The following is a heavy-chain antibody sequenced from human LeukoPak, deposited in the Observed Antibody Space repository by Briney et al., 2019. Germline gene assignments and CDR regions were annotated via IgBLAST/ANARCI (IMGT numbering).Heavy chain of an antibody. CDR3: TGDHYYASGGYAD. D-gene: IGHD3-10*01. J-gene: IGHJ4*02. Sequence: GGSLTLSCPASVFTFSKYAIYWVRQAPGEGLEWVSTASASGAGTYYADSVRGRFTISSDNFKNMLYLQMDSLSAEDTAVYYFTGDHYYASGGYADWGQGTLVTVSS. CDR1: VFTFSKYA. CDR2: ASASGAGT. V-gene: IGHV3-23*01.